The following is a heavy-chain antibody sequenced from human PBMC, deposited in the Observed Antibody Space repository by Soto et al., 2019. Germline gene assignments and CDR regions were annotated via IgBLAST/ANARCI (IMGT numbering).Heavy chain of an antibody. CDR1: GGTFSSYA. CDR3: ARHLYDYVWGSYRH. CDR2: IIPVFGTP. Sequence: SVKVSCKASGGTFSSYAVTWLRQAPGQGLEWMGGIIPVFGTPDYSQKFRGRVTITADESTSTVYMELRSLTSEDTAVYYCARHLYDYVWGSYRHWGQGTLVTVSS. V-gene: IGHV1-69*13. D-gene: IGHD3-16*02. J-gene: IGHJ4*02.